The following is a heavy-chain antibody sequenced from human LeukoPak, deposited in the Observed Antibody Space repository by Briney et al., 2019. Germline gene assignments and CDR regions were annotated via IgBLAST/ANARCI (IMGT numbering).Heavy chain of an antibody. CDR2: IYYSWDT. J-gene: IGHJ4*02. D-gene: IGHD3-22*01. Sequence: SGTLSLTCAVSGGSISSSNWWSWVRQPPGKGLEWIGSIYYSWDTYYNPSLKSRVTISVDTSKNQFSLKLSSVTAADTAVYYCATTSYYYDSPDYWGQGTLVTVSS. V-gene: IGHV4-4*02. CDR1: GGSISSSNW. CDR3: ATTSYYYDSPDY.